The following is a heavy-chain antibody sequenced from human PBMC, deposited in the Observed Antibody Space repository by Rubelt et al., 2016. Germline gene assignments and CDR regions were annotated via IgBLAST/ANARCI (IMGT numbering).Heavy chain of an antibody. Sequence: QVQLQESGPGLVKPSGTLSLTCAVSGGSISSSNWWSWVRQPPGKGLEWIVYIYYSGSTYYNPSLRGGVTNSVDTSKNQFSLKLSFVTAADTAVYYCARVQGYSYGYYFDYWGQGTLVTVSS. CDR3: ARVQGYSYGYYFDY. CDR1: GGSISSSNW. D-gene: IGHD5-18*01. CDR2: IYYSGST. V-gene: IGHV4-4*02. J-gene: IGHJ4*02.